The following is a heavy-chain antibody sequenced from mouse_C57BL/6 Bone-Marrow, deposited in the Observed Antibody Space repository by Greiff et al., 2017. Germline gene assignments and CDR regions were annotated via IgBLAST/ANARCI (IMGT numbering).Heavy chain of an antibody. CDR2: IYPSDSET. CDR3: ARGWYYFDY. Sequence: QVQLQQPGAELVRPGSSVKLSCKASGYTFTSYWMDWVKQRPGQGLEWIGNIYPSDSETHYNQKFKDKATLTVDKSSSTAYMHLSSLTSEDSAVYYCARGWYYFDYWGQGTTLTVSS. CDR1: GYTFTSYW. J-gene: IGHJ2*01. V-gene: IGHV1-61*01.